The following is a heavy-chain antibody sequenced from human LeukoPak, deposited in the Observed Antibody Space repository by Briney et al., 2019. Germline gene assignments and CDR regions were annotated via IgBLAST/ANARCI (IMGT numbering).Heavy chain of an antibody. CDR2: MNPNSGNT. J-gene: IGHJ4*02. Sequence: GASVKVSCKASGYTFTSYDINWVRQATGQGLEWMGWMNPNSGNTGYAQKFQGRVTMTRNTSISTAYMELSSLRSEDTAVYYCATVPIRDGYNQYYFDYWGRGTLVTVSS. D-gene: IGHD5-24*01. V-gene: IGHV1-8*01. CDR3: ATVPIRDGYNQYYFDY. CDR1: GYTFTSYD.